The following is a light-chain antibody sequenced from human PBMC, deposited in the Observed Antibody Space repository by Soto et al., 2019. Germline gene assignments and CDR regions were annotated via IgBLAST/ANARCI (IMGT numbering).Light chain of an antibody. CDR2: DAS. Sequence: EIVLTQSPATLSLSPGERATLSCRASQSVSSCLAWDQQKPGQAPRLLIYDASNRATGIPARFSGSGSGTDFTLAIRSLESEACAVYYCQQSSNWPLTFGGGTKVEIK. CDR1: QSVSSC. CDR3: QQSSNWPLT. V-gene: IGKV3-11*01. J-gene: IGKJ4*01.